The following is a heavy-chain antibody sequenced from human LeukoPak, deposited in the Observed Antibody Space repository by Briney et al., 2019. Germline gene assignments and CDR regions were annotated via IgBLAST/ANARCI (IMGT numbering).Heavy chain of an antibody. V-gene: IGHV4-59*08. J-gene: IGHJ5*02. Sequence: SETLSLTCTVSGGSISSYYWSWIRQPPGKGLEWIGYIYYSGSTNYNPSLKSRVTISVDTSKNQFSLKLSSVTAADTAVYYCARLVNPAAIYYYDSSGHNWFDPWGQGTLVTVSS. CDR3: ARLVNPAAIYYYDSSGHNWFDP. CDR2: IYYSGST. CDR1: GGSISSYY. D-gene: IGHD3-22*01.